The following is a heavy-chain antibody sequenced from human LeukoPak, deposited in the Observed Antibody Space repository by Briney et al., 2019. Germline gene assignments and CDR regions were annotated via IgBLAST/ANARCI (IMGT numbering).Heavy chain of an antibody. CDR2: VSDSGSIT. CDR3: AKVPSGRYCSGGSCYFDY. CDR1: GFTFSSYA. D-gene: IGHD2-15*01. J-gene: IGHJ4*02. Sequence: GGSLRLSCAASGFTFSSYAMSWVRQAPGKGLEWVSSVSDSGSITYYAASVKGRFTISRDNSKNTLYLQMNSLRAEDTAVYYCAKVPSGRYCSGGSCYFDYWGQGTLVTVSS. V-gene: IGHV3-23*01.